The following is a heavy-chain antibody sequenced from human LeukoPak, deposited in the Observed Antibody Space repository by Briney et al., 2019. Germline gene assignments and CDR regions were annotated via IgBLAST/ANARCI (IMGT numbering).Heavy chain of an antibody. CDR2: IYYSGST. V-gene: IGHV4-59*04. Sequence: PSETLSLTCTVSGGSISSYYWSWIRQPPGKGLEWIGYIYYSGSTYYNPSLKSRVTISVDTSKNQFSLKLSSVTAADTAVYYCARHEHPYYYDSSGSYYFDYWGQGTLVTVSS. CDR3: ARHEHPYYYDSSGSYYFDY. J-gene: IGHJ4*02. CDR1: GGSISSYY. D-gene: IGHD3-22*01.